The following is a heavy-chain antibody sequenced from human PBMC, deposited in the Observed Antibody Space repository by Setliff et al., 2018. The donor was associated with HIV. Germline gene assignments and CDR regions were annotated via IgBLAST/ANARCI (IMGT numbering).Heavy chain of an antibody. CDR2: INAGNGNT. CDR3: ARVKGVGGVISFYGY. Sequence: GASVKVSCKASGYTFTSYAIHWVRQAPGQRLEWMGWINAGNGNTKYSQEFQGRVTITRDTSASTAYMELSSLTSEDTAVYYCARVKGVGGVISFYGYWGQGTLVTVSS. V-gene: IGHV1-3*03. D-gene: IGHD3-16*02. CDR1: GYTFTSYA. J-gene: IGHJ4*02.